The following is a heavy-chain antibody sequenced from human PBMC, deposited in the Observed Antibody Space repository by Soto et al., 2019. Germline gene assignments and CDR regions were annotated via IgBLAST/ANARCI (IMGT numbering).Heavy chain of an antibody. V-gene: IGHV3-74*01. CDR2: ISPDGSNT. D-gene: IGHD6-19*01. Sequence: PGGSLRLSCVASGFTFSNYWMHWVRQAPGKGLVWVSRISPDGSNTNYADSVKGRFTISRDESNYSLFLQMNSLATEDTAVYYCTSPQRSSSDWHYYWGQGILVTVSS. J-gene: IGHJ4*02. CDR1: GFTFSNYW. CDR3: TSPQRSSSDWHYY.